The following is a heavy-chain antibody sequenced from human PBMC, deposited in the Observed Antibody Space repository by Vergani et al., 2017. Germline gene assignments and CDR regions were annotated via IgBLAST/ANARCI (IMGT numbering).Heavy chain of an antibody. CDR1: GFTFTSYH. V-gene: IGHV1-2*06. Sequence: QVQLVQSGAEVKKPGASVMVSCKASGFTFTSYHIHWVRQAPGQGLDWIGRNDPNSVETRYSQRFQDRVTITKDTYINTACMEMTRLIPDDTAIDYCARGIVGWSGTSCFAEHLGQGTLVNVSS. CDR2: NDPNSVET. CDR3: ARGIVGWSGTSCFAEH. J-gene: IGHJ4*02. D-gene: IGHD2-2*01.